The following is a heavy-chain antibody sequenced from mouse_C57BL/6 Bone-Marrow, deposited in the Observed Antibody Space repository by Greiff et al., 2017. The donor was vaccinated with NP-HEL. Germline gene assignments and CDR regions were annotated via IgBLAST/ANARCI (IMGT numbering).Heavy chain of an antibody. CDR3: ARGDYEPPFAY. Sequence: QVQLKQSGAELARPGASVKLSCKASGYTFTSYGISWVKQRTGQGLEWIGEIYPRSGNTYYNEKFKGKATLTADKSSSTAYMELRSLTSEDSAVYFCARGDYEPPFAYWGQGTLVTVSA. CDR2: IYPRSGNT. CDR1: GYTFTSYG. D-gene: IGHD2-4*01. J-gene: IGHJ3*01. V-gene: IGHV1-81*01.